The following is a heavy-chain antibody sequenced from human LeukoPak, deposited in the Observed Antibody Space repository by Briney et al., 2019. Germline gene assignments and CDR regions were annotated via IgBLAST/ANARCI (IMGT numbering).Heavy chain of an antibody. CDR2: ISAYNGNA. Sequence: ASVKVSCKASGGTFSSYAISWVRQAPGQGLEWMGWISAYNGNANYAQKLQGRVTMTTDTSTSTAYMELRSLRSDDTAVYYCARAEQWLEIDYWGQGTLVTVSS. J-gene: IGHJ4*02. D-gene: IGHD6-19*01. CDR1: GGTFSSYA. V-gene: IGHV1-18*01. CDR3: ARAEQWLEIDY.